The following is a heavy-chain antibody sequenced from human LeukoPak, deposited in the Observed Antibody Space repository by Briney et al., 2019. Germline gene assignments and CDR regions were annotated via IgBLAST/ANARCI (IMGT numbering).Heavy chain of an antibody. CDR3: AREDQQLFRAFDI. CDR2: INSDGSST. Sequence: GGSLRLSCAASGFTFGSYWMHWVRQAPGKGLVWVSRINSDGSSTSYADSVKGRFTISRDNAKNTLYLQMNSLRAEDTAVYYCAREDQQLFRAFDIWGQGTMVTVSS. J-gene: IGHJ3*02. CDR1: GFTFGSYW. V-gene: IGHV3-74*01. D-gene: IGHD6-13*01.